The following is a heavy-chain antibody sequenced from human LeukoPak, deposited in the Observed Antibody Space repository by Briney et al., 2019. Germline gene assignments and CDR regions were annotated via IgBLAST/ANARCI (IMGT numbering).Heavy chain of an antibody. V-gene: IGHV3-66*01. Sequence: PGGSLRLSCAVSGFTDSSNYMSWVRQAPAKGLEGVSVNYTGGSTYDADYVKGRFTISRDNSNNTLYLQMNSLRADDTAVYFCARGWGSGYLDYWGQGTLVTVSS. CDR2: NYTGGST. CDR3: ARGWGSGYLDY. J-gene: IGHJ4*02. D-gene: IGHD3-22*01. CDR1: GFTDSSNY.